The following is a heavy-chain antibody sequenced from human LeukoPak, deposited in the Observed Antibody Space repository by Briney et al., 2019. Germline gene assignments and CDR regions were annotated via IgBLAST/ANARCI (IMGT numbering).Heavy chain of an antibody. CDR2: IYTGGNT. CDR3: ARGPVGYFDWLRIPSGHWYFDL. D-gene: IGHD3-9*01. V-gene: IGHV3-53*05. J-gene: IGHJ2*01. Sequence: GGSLRLSCAASGFIVSSDYMGWVRQAPGKGLEWVSVIYTGGNTHYADSVKGRFTISRDNSKNTLYLQMNSLRAEDTAVYYCARGPVGYFDWLRIPSGHWYFDLWGRGTLVTVSS. CDR1: GFIVSSDY.